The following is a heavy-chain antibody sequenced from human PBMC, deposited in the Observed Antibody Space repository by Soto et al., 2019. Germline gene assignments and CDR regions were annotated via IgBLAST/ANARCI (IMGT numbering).Heavy chain of an antibody. CDR2: IWYDGSNK. V-gene: IGHV3-33*01. Sequence: GGSLRLSCAASGFTFSSYGMHWVRQAPGKGLEWVAVIWYDGSNKYYADSVKGRFTISRDNSKNTLYLQMNSLRAEDTAVYYCARVSRTYDFWSGYAFDIWGQGTMVTVSS. D-gene: IGHD3-3*01. J-gene: IGHJ3*02. CDR1: GFTFSSYG. CDR3: ARVSRTYDFWSGYAFDI.